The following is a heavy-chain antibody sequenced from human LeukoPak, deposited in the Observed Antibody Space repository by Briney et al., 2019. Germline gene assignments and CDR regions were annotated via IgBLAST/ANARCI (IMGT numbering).Heavy chain of an antibody. CDR2: IYSSGST. Sequence: SDTLSLTCTVSGGSINSYYWSWIRQPAGKGLEWIGRIYSSGSTNYNPSLKSRVIMSVDTSKNQFSLKLSSMTAADTAVYYCARGSSSWNNWFDPWGQGTLVTVSS. CDR1: GGSINSYY. CDR3: ARGSSSWNNWFDP. J-gene: IGHJ5*02. D-gene: IGHD6-13*01. V-gene: IGHV4-4*07.